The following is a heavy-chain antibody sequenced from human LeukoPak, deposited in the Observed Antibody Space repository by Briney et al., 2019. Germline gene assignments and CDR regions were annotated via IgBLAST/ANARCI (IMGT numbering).Heavy chain of an antibody. J-gene: IGHJ6*02. CDR3: ARGSVDYDFWSGYYYYYGMDV. Sequence: ASVKVSCKASGYTFTSYGISWVRQAPGQGLEWMGWISAYNGNTNYAQKLQGRVTMTTDTSTSTAYMELRSLRSDDTAVYYCARGSVDYDFWSGYYYYYGMDVWGQGTTVTVSS. CDR2: ISAYNGNT. D-gene: IGHD3-3*01. CDR1: GYTFTSYG. V-gene: IGHV1-18*01.